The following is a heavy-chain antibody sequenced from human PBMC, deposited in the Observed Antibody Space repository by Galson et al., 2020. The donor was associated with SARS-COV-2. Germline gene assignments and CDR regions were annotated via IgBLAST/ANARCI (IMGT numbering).Heavy chain of an antibody. D-gene: IGHD2-2*01. CDR2: IYYSGRT. V-gene: IGHV4-31*03. CDR3: ARAILKGDCSSTSCYFVWFDP. CDR1: GGSISSGGYY. J-gene: IGHJ5*02. Sequence: SETLSLTCTVSGGSISSGGYYWSWIRQHPGKGLEWIGYIYYSGRTYYNQSLKSRVTISVDTSKNQFSLKLSSVTAADTAVYYCARAILKGDCSSTSCYFVWFDPWGQGTLVTVSS.